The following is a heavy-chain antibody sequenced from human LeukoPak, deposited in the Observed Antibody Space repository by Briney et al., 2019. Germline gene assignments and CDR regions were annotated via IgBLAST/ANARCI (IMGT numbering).Heavy chain of an antibody. Sequence: PGGSLRLSCAASGFTFSTYWMHWVRQAPGKGLVWVSCINSDGSSPSYADSVKGRFTISRDNAKNTVYLQMNSLRAEDTAVYYCARWWSSGWYPMDVWGQGTTVTVSS. CDR2: INSDGSSP. J-gene: IGHJ6*02. V-gene: IGHV3-74*01. CDR1: GFTFSTYW. CDR3: ARWWSSGWYPMDV. D-gene: IGHD6-19*01.